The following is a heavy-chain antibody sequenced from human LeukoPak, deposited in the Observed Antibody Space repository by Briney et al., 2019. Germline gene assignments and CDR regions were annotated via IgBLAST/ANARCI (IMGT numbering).Heavy chain of an antibody. CDR2: ISGSGGST. CDR1: GFTFSNYA. Sequence: GGSLRLSCAASGFTFSNYAMSWVRQAPGKGLEWVSGISGSGGSTYYADSVKGRPTISRDNSKNTLYLQMDSLRAEDTAVYYCAKVGIRISLIVVVFTTADDWYFDLWGRGTLVTVSS. J-gene: IGHJ2*01. D-gene: IGHD3-22*01. CDR3: AKVGIRISLIVVVFTTADDWYFDL. V-gene: IGHV3-23*01.